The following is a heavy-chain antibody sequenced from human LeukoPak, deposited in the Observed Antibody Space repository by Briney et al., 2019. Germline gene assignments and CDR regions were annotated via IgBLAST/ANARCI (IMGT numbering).Heavy chain of an antibody. CDR3: ARVRESITMIVVPKLNDAFDI. Sequence: PGGSLRLSCAASGFTFSSYSMNWVRQAPGKGLEWVSSISSSSSYIYYADSVKGRFTISRDNAKNSLYLQMNSLRAEDTAVYYCARVRESITMIVVPKLNDAFDIWGQGTMVTVSS. CDR1: GFTFSSYS. CDR2: ISSSSSYI. J-gene: IGHJ3*02. V-gene: IGHV3-21*01. D-gene: IGHD3-22*01.